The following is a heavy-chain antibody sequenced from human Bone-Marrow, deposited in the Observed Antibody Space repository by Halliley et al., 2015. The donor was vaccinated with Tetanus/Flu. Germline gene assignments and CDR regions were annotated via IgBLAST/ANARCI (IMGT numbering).Heavy chain of an antibody. CDR3: TTGANSQY. CDR2: IKNKDDGGTI. J-gene: IGHJ4*02. D-gene: IGHD1-1*01. Sequence: GLKWVGRIKNKDDGGTIDYAAPVQGRFTISRDDSENTLYLQMNSLKTEDTAVYYCTTGANSQYWGQGTLVTVSS. V-gene: IGHV3-15*07.